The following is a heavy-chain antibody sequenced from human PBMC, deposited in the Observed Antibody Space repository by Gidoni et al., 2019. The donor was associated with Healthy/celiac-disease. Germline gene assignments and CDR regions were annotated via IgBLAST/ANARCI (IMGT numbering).Heavy chain of an antibody. J-gene: IGHJ4*02. D-gene: IGHD3-22*01. CDR1: GGSISSSSYY. CDR3: ATKFHQRGYYYDSSGYFFDY. Sequence: QLQLQESGPGLVKPSETLSLTCTGSGGSISSSSYYWGWIRQPPGKGLEWIGSIYYSGSAYYNPSLKSLVTISVDTSKNQFSLKLSSVTAADTAVYYCATKFHQRGYYYDSSGYFFDYWGQGTLVTVSS. CDR2: IYYSGSA. V-gene: IGHV4-39*01.